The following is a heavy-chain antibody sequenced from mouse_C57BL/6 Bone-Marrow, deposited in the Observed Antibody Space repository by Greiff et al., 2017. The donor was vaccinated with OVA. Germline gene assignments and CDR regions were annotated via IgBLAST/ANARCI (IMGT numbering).Heavy chain of an antibody. CDR3: ARSSITTVADWYFDV. J-gene: IGHJ1*03. D-gene: IGHD1-1*01. CDR2: INPNNGGT. V-gene: IGHV1-26*01. Sequence: VQLQQSGPELVKPGASVKISCKASGYTFTDYYMNWVKQSHGKSLEWIGDINPNNGGTSYNQKFKGKATLTVDKSSSTAYMELRSLTSEDSAVYYCARSSITTVADWYFDVWGTGTTVTVSS. CDR1: GYTFTDYY.